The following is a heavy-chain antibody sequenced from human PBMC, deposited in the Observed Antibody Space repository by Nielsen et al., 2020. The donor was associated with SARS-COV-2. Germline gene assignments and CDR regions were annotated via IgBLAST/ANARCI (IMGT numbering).Heavy chain of an antibody. CDR3: ARFHAREVFPPGAMDV. Sequence: GGSLRLSCGASGFAFNDYWMTWVRRVPGGGLEWVATIRPDSSEKFYADSVKDRFIISRDNEKSSVYLQMTTLRADDTALYYCARFHAREVFPPGAMDVWGQGTTVTVSS. CDR2: IRPDSSEK. J-gene: IGHJ6*02. CDR1: GFAFNDYW. V-gene: IGHV3-7*03. D-gene: IGHD3-3*01.